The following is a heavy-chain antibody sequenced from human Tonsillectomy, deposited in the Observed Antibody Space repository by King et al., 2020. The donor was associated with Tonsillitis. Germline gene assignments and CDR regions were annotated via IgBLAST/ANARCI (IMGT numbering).Heavy chain of an antibody. Sequence: VQLVESGGGVVQPGESLRITCAASGFTFSSYGMHWVRQAPGKGLEWVAFIWYDGSSKYYADSVKGRFTISRDNSKNTLFLQMNSLRAEDTAVYYCAKRDLGGSYFDYWGQGTLVTVSS. V-gene: IGHV3-30*02. CDR1: GFTFSSYG. J-gene: IGHJ4*02. CDR2: IWYDGSSK. CDR3: AKRDLGGSYFDY. D-gene: IGHD3-16*01.